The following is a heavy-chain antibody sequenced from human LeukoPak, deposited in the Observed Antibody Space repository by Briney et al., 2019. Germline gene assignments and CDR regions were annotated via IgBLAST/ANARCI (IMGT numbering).Heavy chain of an antibody. CDR2: ISYDGSKK. CDR1: GFTFSSYG. J-gene: IGHJ4*02. V-gene: IGHV3-30*18. D-gene: IGHD6-13*01. Sequence: GGSLRLSCAASGFTFSSYGMHWVRQAPGKGLGWVAVISYDGSKKYYADSVKGRFTISRDNSKNTLYLQMTSLRAEDMAVYYCAKEGAAAGTGFDYWGQGTLVTVSS. CDR3: AKEGAAAGTGFDY.